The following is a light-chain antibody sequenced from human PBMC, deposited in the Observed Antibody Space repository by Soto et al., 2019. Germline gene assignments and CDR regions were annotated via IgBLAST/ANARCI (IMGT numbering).Light chain of an antibody. Sequence: QLVLTQSSSASASLGSSVKLTCTLSSGHNNYIIAWHQQQPGKAPRYLMKIEGSGSFNKGSGVPDRFSGYRSGTDRYLTISNVQFDDVADYYCETWDSNAWVFGGGTKLTVL. CDR1: SGHNNYI. CDR2: IEGSGSF. V-gene: IGLV4-60*02. J-gene: IGLJ3*02. CDR3: ETWDSNAWV.